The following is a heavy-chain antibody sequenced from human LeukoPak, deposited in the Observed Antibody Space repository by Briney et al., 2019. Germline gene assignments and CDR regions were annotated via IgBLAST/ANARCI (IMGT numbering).Heavy chain of an antibody. D-gene: IGHD3-22*01. V-gene: IGHV3-74*01. CDR1: GFTFTTYW. CDR2: INSDGSIT. J-gene: IGHJ4*02. Sequence: SGGSLRLSCAASGFTFTTYWMHWVRQAPGKGLVWVSHINSDGSITSYADSVKGRFTISRDNAKNTLYLQMNSLRVEDTAVYYCARNQEIDYYDSSGFYWGVEYWGQGTLVTVSS. CDR3: ARNQEIDYYDSSGFYWGVEY.